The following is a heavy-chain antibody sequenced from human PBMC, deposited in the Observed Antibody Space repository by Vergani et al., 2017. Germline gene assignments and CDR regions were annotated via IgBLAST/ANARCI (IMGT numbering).Heavy chain of an antibody. CDR2: ISGSGGST. CDR1: GFTFSSHA. D-gene: IGHD3-10*01. V-gene: IGHV3-23*01. Sequence: EVQLLESGGGLVQPGGSLRLSCAASGFTFSSHAMSWVRQAPGKGLEWVSAISGSGGSTYYADSVKGRFTISRANSKNTLYLQMNSLRAEDTAVYYCAKPYSGSGSVRGCFDPWGQGTLVTVSS. CDR3: AKPYSGSGSVRGCFDP. J-gene: IGHJ5*02.